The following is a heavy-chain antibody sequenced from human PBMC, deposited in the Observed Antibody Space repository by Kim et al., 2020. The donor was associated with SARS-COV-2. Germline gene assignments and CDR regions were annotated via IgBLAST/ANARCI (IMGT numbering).Heavy chain of an antibody. CDR3: ARGLLYSSSWYFDL. D-gene: IGHD6-6*01. Sequence: QKFQGRVTMTRNTSISTSYMELSSLRSEDTAVYYCARGLLYSSSWYFDLWGRGTLVTVSS. J-gene: IGHJ2*01. V-gene: IGHV1-8*01.